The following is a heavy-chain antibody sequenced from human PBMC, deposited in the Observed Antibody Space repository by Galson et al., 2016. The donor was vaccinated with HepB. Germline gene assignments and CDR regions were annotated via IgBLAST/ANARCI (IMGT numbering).Heavy chain of an antibody. CDR2: TRNKTKSYTT. CDR1: GFRFSYYG. V-gene: IGHV3-72*01. CDR3: ARDLALYCSSTSTNCYRGFDP. J-gene: IGHJ5*02. D-gene: IGHD2-2*01. Sequence: SLRLSCAASGFRFSYYGMHWVRQAPGKGLEWVGRTRNKTKSYTTEYAASVDGRFTISRDDSKNSLYLQMNSLKTEDTAVYYCARDLALYCSSTSTNCYRGFDPWGQGTLVTVSS.